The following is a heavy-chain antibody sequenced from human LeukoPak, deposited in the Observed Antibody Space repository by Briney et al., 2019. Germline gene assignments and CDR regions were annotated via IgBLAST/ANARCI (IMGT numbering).Heavy chain of an antibody. Sequence: PSETLSLTCAVYGGSLSGYYWSWIRQPPGKGLEWIGEINHSGSTNYNPSLKSRVTISVDTSKNQFSLKLSSVTAADTAVYYCARGGNPDYWGQGTLVTVSS. CDR1: GGSLSGYY. V-gene: IGHV4-34*01. CDR3: ARGGNPDY. J-gene: IGHJ4*02. CDR2: INHSGST. D-gene: IGHD4-23*01.